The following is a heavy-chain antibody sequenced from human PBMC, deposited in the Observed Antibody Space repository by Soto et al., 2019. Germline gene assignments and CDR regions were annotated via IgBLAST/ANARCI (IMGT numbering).Heavy chain of an antibody. CDR3: ARGQEVGAHFFDS. D-gene: IGHD2-15*01. V-gene: IGHV3-13*01. J-gene: IGHJ4*02. CDR1: AFTFSGFD. Sequence: LTLSCEASAFTFSGFDMHWVRQPTGKGLAWVSTIGTAGDTYYAVSVKGRFTISRDNAKNSLSLQMNSLSAGDTAVYFCARGQEVGAHFFDSWGQGTQVTVSS. CDR2: IGTAGDT.